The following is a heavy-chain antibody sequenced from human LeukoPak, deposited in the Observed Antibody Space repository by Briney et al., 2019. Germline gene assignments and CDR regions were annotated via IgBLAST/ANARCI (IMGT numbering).Heavy chain of an antibody. Sequence: PSETLSLTCTVSGGSISSYYWSWIRQPPGKGLEWIGYIYYSGSTNYNPSLKSRVTISVDTSKNQFSLKLSSVTAADTAVYYCARSPGGRDAFDIWGQGTMVTVSS. CDR3: ARSPGGRDAFDI. D-gene: IGHD4-23*01. J-gene: IGHJ3*02. V-gene: IGHV4-59*08. CDR2: IYYSGST. CDR1: GGSISSYY.